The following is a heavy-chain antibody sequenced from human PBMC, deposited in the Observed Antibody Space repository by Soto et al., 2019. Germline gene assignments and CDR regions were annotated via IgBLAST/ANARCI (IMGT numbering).Heavy chain of an antibody. CDR3: ARDLPPVDY. CDR2: ISAYNGNT. V-gene: IGHV1-18*01. Sequence: QVQLVQSGAEVKKPGASVKVSCKASGYTFSSYFISWVRQAPGQGLEWMGWISAYNGNTNYAQNLQGRVTMTTDTSKSTASMELRSLRSDDTAVYYCARDLPPVDYWGQGTLVTVSS. J-gene: IGHJ4*02. CDR1: GYTFSSYF.